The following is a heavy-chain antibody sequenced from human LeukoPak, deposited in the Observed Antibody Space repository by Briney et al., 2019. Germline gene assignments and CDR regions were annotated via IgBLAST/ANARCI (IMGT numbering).Heavy chain of an antibody. V-gene: IGHV3-23*01. CDR3: AKDRHIAVAGIPQYYFDY. CDR1: TFTFSSYA. D-gene: IGHD6-19*01. CDR2: ISESGGYT. Sequence: GGSLRLSCAASTFTFSSYAMSWVRQAPGKGLEWVSVISESGGYTDYADSVKGRFTISRDNSKNTLYLQMNSLRAEDTAVYYCAKDRHIAVAGIPQYYFDYWGQGTLVTVSS. J-gene: IGHJ4*02.